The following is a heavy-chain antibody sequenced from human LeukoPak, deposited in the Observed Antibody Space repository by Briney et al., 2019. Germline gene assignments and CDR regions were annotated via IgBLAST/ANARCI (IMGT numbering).Heavy chain of an antibody. J-gene: IGHJ4*02. Sequence: SETLSLTCTITGGTISTYYWSWIRQPPGKGLEWIGYIYYSGSTNYNPSLKSRATISVDTSKNQFSLKLSSVTAADTAVYYCASMVPYGDYLFDYWGQGTLVTVSS. V-gene: IGHV4-59*01. D-gene: IGHD4-17*01. CDR2: IYYSGST. CDR3: ASMVPYGDYLFDY. CDR1: GGTISTYY.